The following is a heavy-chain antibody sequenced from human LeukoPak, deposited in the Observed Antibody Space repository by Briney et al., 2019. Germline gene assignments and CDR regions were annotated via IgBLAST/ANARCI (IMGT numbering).Heavy chain of an antibody. Sequence: SVKVSCKASGGTFSTDAINWVRQAPGQGLEWMVGIIPIFSTPDYAQKFQGRVTMTRDMSTSTVYMELSSLRSEDTAVYYCARGVHCSSTGCYAQGHNWFDPWGQGTLVTVSS. J-gene: IGHJ5*02. D-gene: IGHD2-2*01. CDR3: ARGVHCSSTGCYAQGHNWFDP. V-gene: IGHV1-69*05. CDR1: GGTFSTDA. CDR2: IIPIFSTP.